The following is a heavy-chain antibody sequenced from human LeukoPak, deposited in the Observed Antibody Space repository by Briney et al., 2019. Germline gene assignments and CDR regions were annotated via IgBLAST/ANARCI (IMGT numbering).Heavy chain of an antibody. D-gene: IGHD5-18*01. V-gene: IGHV1-18*01. Sequence: ASVKVSCKASGYTFTSFGISWVRQAPGQGLEWMGWISAYNGNTNYAQKLQGRVTMTTDTSASTAYMEIRSLRSDDTAVYYCTRDLGVDTTMIFFDYWGQGSLVTVSS. CDR1: GYTFTSFG. CDR2: ISAYNGNT. CDR3: TRDLGVDTTMIFFDY. J-gene: IGHJ4*02.